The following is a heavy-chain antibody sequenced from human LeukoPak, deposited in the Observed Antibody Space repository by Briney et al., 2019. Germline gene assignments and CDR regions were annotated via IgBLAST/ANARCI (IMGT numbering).Heavy chain of an antibody. D-gene: IGHD3-10*01. J-gene: IGHJ4*02. V-gene: IGHV4-59*01. CDR1: GGSISSYY. CDR2: IYYSGTT. CDR3: AGGSGLSHFDY. Sequence: SETLSLTCTVSGGSISSYYWSWIRQPPGKGLEWIGYIYYSGTTNYNPSLKSRVTISVDTSKNQFSLKLTSVTAADTAVYYCAGGSGLSHFDYWGQGTLVTVSS.